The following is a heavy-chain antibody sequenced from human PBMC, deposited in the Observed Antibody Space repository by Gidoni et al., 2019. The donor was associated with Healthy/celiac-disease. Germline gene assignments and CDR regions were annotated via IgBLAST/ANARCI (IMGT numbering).Heavy chain of an antibody. V-gene: IGHV3-11*01. J-gene: IGHJ3*02. Sequence: QVQLVESGGGLVKPGGSLRLSCAASGFTFNDYYMSWIRQAPGKGLEWVSYISSSGSTIYYADSVKGRFTISRDNAKNSLYLQMNSLRAEDTAVYYCARDSAYYYGSGSPFPVDAFDIWGQGTMVTVSS. CDR3: ARDSAYYYGSGSPFPVDAFDI. D-gene: IGHD3-10*01. CDR1: GFTFNDYY. CDR2: ISSSGSTI.